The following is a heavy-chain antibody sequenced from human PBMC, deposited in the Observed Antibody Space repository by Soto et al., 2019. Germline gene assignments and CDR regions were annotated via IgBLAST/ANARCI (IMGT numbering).Heavy chain of an antibody. CDR1: GYNFSTYA. V-gene: IGHV1-3*04. CDR2: INTGNGNT. J-gene: IGHJ6*02. Sequence: ASVKVSCKASGYNFSTYALLWVRQAPGQGLEWMGWINTGNGNTKYSQKFQGRVTMTRDTSASTAFLELRSLRSDDTSVYYCARDHSSSWYRYGMDVWGQGTTVTVSS. CDR3: ARDHSSSWYRYGMDV. D-gene: IGHD6-13*01.